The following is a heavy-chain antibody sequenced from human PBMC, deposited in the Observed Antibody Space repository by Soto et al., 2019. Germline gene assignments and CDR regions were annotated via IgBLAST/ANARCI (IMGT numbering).Heavy chain of an antibody. CDR1: GFYFNNYG. Sequence: GGSLRLSCAVSGFYFNNYGINWVRQAPGKGLEWVSSVSKSDYTYYSDSVKGRFTISRDNAKNSVSLQMNSLRPEDTAVYYCARQDSIIIPVVSDFWGQGTLVTVSS. D-gene: IGHD2-21*01. J-gene: IGHJ4*02. V-gene: IGHV3-21*01. CDR3: ARQDSIIIPVVSDF. CDR2: VSKSDYT.